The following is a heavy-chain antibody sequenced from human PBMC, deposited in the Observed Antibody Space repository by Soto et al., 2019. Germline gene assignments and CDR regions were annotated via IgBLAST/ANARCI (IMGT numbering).Heavy chain of an antibody. CDR1: GDSITSYY. CDR3: ARSRGGYFDY. D-gene: IGHD3-22*01. J-gene: IGHJ4*02. Sequence: SETLSLTCTVSGDSITSYYWSWIRQPPGKGLEWIGYIYYSGSTNYNPSLKSRVTISVDTSKNQFSLKLSSVTAADTAVYYCARSRGGYFDYWGQGTLVTVSS. CDR2: IYYSGST. V-gene: IGHV4-59*01.